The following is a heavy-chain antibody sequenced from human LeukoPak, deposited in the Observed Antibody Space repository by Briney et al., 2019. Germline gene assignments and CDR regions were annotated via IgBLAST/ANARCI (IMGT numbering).Heavy chain of an antibody. D-gene: IGHD5-24*01. CDR1: GFIVTGYY. Sequence: GGPLRLSCSASGFIVTGYYMSWVRQAPGKGLEWVSLIYPGGDTHYADSVKGRFTISRDNANNSLYLQMNSLRAEDTAVYYCAREMATPEAVDYWGQGTLVTVSS. V-gene: IGHV3-53*01. CDR2: IYPGGDT. CDR3: AREMATPEAVDY. J-gene: IGHJ4*02.